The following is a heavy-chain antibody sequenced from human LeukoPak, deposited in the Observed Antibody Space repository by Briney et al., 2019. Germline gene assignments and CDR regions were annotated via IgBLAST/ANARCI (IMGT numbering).Heavy chain of an antibody. CDR1: GFTFSSYA. D-gene: IGHD2-2*01. V-gene: IGHV3-48*04. CDR3: ARAFEGIGVVVPAQSSLFYMDV. J-gene: IGHJ6*03. Sequence: GGSLRLSCAASGFTFSSYAMHWVRQAPGKGLEWVSYISSSGSTIYYADSVKGRFAISRDNAKNSLYLQMNSLRAEDTAVYYCARAFEGIGVVVPAQSSLFYMDVWGKGTTVTISS. CDR2: ISSSGSTI.